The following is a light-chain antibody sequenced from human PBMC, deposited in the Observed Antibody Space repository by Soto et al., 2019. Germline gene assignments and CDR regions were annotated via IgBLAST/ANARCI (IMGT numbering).Light chain of an antibody. Sequence: ELVLTQSPGTLSLSPGERATLSCRASQSVSSSYLAWYQQKPGQAPRLLTYGASSRATGIPDRFSGSGSGTDFTLTISRLEPEDFEVYYCQQYGSSPGLTFGGGTKVEIK. CDR1: QSVSSSY. J-gene: IGKJ4*01. CDR3: QQYGSSPGLT. V-gene: IGKV3-20*01. CDR2: GAS.